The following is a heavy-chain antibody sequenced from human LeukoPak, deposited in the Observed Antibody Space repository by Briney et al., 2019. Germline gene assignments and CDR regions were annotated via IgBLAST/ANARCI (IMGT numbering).Heavy chain of an antibody. CDR2: INPNSGGT. CDR1: GYTFTGYY. J-gene: IGHJ3*02. Sequence: GASVKVSCKASGYTFTGYYMHWVRQAPGQGLEWMGWINPNSGGTNYAQEFQGRVTMTRDTSISTAYMELSRLRSDDTAVYYCARDSDDAFDIWGQGTMVTVSS. CDR3: ARDSDDAFDI. V-gene: IGHV1-2*02.